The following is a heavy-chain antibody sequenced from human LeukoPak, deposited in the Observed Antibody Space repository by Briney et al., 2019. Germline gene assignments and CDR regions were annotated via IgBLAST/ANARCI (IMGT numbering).Heavy chain of an antibody. J-gene: IGHJ6*04. CDR1: GFTVSSNY. D-gene: IGHD3-10*01. Sequence: GGSLRLSCAASGFTVSSNYMSWVRQAPGKGLEWVANIKQDGSEKYYVDSVKGRFTISRDNAKNSLYLQMNSLRAEDTAVYYCAVYGSGFFPWGKGTTVTISS. CDR2: IKQDGSEK. CDR3: AVYGSGFFP. V-gene: IGHV3-7*01.